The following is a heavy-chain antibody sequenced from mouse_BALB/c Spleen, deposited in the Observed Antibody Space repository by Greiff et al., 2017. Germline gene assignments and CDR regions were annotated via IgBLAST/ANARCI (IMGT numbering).Heavy chain of an antibody. CDR2: IYPYNGGT. CDR3: ARHGNYVYYAMDY. Sequence: EVQLQQSGPELVKPGASVKISCKASGYTFTDYNMHWVKQSHGKSLEWIGYIYPYNGGTGYNQKFKSKATLTVDNSSSTAYMELRSLTSEDSAVYFCARHGNYVYYAMDYWGQGTSVTVSA. V-gene: IGHV1S29*02. D-gene: IGHD2-1*01. J-gene: IGHJ4*01. CDR1: GYTFTDYN.